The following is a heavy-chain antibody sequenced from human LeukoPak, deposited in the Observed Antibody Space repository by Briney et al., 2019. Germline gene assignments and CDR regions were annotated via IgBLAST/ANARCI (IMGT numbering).Heavy chain of an antibody. D-gene: IGHD2-2*02. CDR1: GFTFSGSA. CDR2: IRSKANSYAT. Sequence: PGGSLRLSCAASGFTFSGSAMHWVRQASWKGLEWVGRIRSKANSYATAYAASVKGRFTISRDDSKNTAYLQMNSLKTEDTAVYYCTAGLYGYYFDYWGQGTLVTVSS. J-gene: IGHJ4*02. CDR3: TAGLYGYYFDY. V-gene: IGHV3-73*01.